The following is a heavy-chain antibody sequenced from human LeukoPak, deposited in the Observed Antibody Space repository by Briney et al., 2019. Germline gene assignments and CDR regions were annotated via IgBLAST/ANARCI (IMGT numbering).Heavy chain of an antibody. CDR3: ARDLYYYDSSGSY. CDR2: INHSGST. J-gene: IGHJ4*02. Sequence: SETLSLTCAVYGGSFSGYYWSWIRQPPGKGLEWIGEINHSGSTNYNPFLKSRVTISVDTSKNQFSLKLCSVTAADTAVYYCARDLYYYDSSGSYWGQGTLVTVSS. V-gene: IGHV4-34*01. D-gene: IGHD3-22*01. CDR1: GGSFSGYY.